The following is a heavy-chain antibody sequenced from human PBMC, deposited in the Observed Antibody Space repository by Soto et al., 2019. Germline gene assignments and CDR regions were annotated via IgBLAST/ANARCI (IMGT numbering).Heavy chain of an antibody. V-gene: IGHV4-59*08. CDR1: GGSISSYY. D-gene: IGHD5-18*01. CDR2: IYYSGST. Sequence: SETLSLTCTVSGGSISSYYLSWIRQPPGKGLEWIGYIYYSGSTNYNPSLKSRVTISVDTSKNQFPLKVSSVTAADTAVYYCARHGDTAKDDAFDIWGQGTMVTVSS. CDR3: ARHGDTAKDDAFDI. J-gene: IGHJ3*02.